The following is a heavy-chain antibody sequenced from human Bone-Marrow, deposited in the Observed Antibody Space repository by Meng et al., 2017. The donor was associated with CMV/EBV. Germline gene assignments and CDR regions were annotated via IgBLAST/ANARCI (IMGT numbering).Heavy chain of an antibody. D-gene: IGHD3-16*01. CDR3: AKGVFCYWYFDL. CDR2: IYSGGSST. Sequence: GESLKISCAASGFTFSSYAMSWVRQAPGKGLEWVSVIYSGGSSTYYADSVKGRFTISRDNSKNTLYLQMNSLRAEDTAVYYCAKGVFCYWYFDLWGRGTLVTVSS. V-gene: IGHV3-23*03. J-gene: IGHJ2*01. CDR1: GFTFSSYA.